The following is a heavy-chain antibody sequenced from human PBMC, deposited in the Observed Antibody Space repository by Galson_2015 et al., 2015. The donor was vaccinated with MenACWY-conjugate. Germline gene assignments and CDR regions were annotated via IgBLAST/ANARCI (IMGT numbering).Heavy chain of an antibody. D-gene: IGHD5-18*01. CDR2: ITPFNGNT. J-gene: IGHJ6*02. CDR1: GDTLTHRY. CDR3: ARGGYNYGSPYYGMDV. Sequence: SVKVSCKASGDTLTHRYLHWVRQAPGQALEWMGWITPFNGNTNYAQKFQDRVNFTWDSTVDTAHMELSSLRSEDTATYYCARGGYNYGSPYYGMDVWGQGTTVTVSS. V-gene: IGHV1-45*02.